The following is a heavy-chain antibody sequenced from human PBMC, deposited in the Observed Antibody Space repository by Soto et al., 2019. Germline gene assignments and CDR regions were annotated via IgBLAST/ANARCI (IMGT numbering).Heavy chain of an antibody. CDR2: IYTSGST. J-gene: IGHJ6*02. CDR1: GGSISSFY. Sequence: SETLSLTCTASGGSISSFYWSWIRQPAGKGLEWIGRIYTSGSTNYNPSLKSRVTMSVDTSKNQVSLKLRSVTAADTAVYVCAGDQGYYYYGMDVWGQGTMVTVSS. V-gene: IGHV4-4*07. CDR3: AGDQGYYYYGMDV.